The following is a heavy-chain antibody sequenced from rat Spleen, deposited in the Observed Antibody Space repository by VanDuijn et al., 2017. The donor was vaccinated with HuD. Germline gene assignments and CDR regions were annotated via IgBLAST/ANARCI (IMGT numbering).Heavy chain of an antibody. V-gene: IGHV5-25*01. Sequence: EVHLVESGGGLVQPGRSMKLSCVASGFTFSNYYMAWVRQAPTKGLEWVASISNGGGNTYCRDSVKGRFTISRDDAESTLFLQMDSLRSEDTATYYCTTHTTDYWFAYWGQGSLVTVSS. CDR2: ISNGGGNT. D-gene: IGHD1-6*01. J-gene: IGHJ3*01. CDR1: GFTFSNYY. CDR3: TTHTTDYWFAY.